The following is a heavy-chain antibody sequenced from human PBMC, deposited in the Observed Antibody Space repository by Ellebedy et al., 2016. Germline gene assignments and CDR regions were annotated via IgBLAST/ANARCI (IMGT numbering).Heavy chain of an antibody. CDR3: ARAMFQGDYDHDY. V-gene: IGHV3-53*01. D-gene: IGHD4-17*01. CDR1: GFTVSTNY. CDR2: IFSVGNT. Sequence: GGSLRLSCAASGFTVSTNYMKWVRQAPGKGLEWVSAIFSVGNTYYADSVKGRFTISRDNSRNTLYLQMKSLTTEDTAVYYCARAMFQGDYDHDYWGRGTLVTVSP. J-gene: IGHJ4*02.